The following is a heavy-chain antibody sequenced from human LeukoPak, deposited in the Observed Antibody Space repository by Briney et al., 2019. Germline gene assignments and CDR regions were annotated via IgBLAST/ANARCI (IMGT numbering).Heavy chain of an antibody. CDR2: IYHSGGT. J-gene: IGHJ4*02. CDR3: ARVGSYYSVDY. CDR1: GYSISSGYY. V-gene: IGHV4-38-2*02. Sequence: SETLSLTCTVSGYSISSGYYWGWIRQPPGKGLEWIGSIYHSGGTYYNPSLKSRVTISVDTSKNQFSLKLSSVTAADTAVYYCARVGSYYSVDYWGQGTLVTVSS. D-gene: IGHD1-26*01.